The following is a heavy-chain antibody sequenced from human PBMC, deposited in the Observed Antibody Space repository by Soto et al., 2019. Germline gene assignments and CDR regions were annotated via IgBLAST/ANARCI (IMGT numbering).Heavy chain of an antibody. J-gene: IGHJ4*02. D-gene: IGHD2-15*01. CDR2: VSAGGTSA. Sequence: GGSLRLSCAASGFTVGSNYMSWVRQAPGKGLEWVSAVSAGGTSAYYVASVEGRFTISRDNSKNTLYLQMNSLRVEDTARYYCADRCSGGRCSPFDNWGQGTLVTVSS. CDR1: GFTVGSNY. V-gene: IGHV3-23*01. CDR3: ADRCSGGRCSPFDN.